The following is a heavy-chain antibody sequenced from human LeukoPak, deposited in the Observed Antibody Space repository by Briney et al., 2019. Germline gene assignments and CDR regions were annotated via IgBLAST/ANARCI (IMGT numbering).Heavy chain of an antibody. V-gene: IGHV1-18*01. Sequence: GASVKVSCKASGYTFTSYGISWVRQAPGQGLEWMGWISAYNGNTNYAQKLQGRVTKTTDTSTSTAYMELRSLRSDDTAVYYCARDAHPGRITMIVVGSNYYYGMDVWGQGTTVAVSS. D-gene: IGHD3-22*01. CDR3: ARDAHPGRITMIVVGSNYYYGMDV. J-gene: IGHJ6*02. CDR2: ISAYNGNT. CDR1: GYTFTSYG.